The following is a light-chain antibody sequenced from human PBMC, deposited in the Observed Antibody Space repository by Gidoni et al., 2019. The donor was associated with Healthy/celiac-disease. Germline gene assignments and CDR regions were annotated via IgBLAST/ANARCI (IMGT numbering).Light chain of an antibody. CDR2: DAS. CDR1: QSVSSY. V-gene: IGKV3-11*01. J-gene: IGKJ4*01. CDR3: QQRSNWPLT. Sequence: EIVLTQSPATLSLSPGERATLSCRASQSVSSYLAWYQQKPGQAPRLLIYDASNRKTGIPARFSGSGSGTDFTLTISSLEPEDFAVYYCQQRSNWPLTFXGXTKVEIK.